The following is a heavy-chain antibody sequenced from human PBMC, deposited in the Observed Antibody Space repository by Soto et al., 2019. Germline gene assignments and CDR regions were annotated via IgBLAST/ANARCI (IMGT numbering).Heavy chain of an antibody. CDR2: IHPSGST. J-gene: IGHJ1*01. CDR3: ARGHDAAKVGF. Sequence: QVQLQESGPGLVKPSQTLSLTCTVSGASISSGIYYWNWVRQLPGKGLEWIGCIHPSGSTHYNPSLGSRISLLMDTSGNQFSLQLSFVTAADTADYYCARGHDAAKVGFWGQGTLVTVSS. CDR1: GASISSGIYY. D-gene: IGHD1-26*01. V-gene: IGHV4-31*03.